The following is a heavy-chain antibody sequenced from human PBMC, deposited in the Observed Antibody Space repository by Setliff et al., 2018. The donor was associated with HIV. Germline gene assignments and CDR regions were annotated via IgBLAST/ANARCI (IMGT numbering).Heavy chain of an antibody. CDR3: ARGPDYSSSPPFDY. CDR1: GGSFSSYY. Sequence: KPSETLSLTCAVYGGSFSSYYWSWIRQPPGKGLEWIGEIYHSGSTNYNPSLKSRVTISEDTSKNQFSLKLSSVTAADTAVYYCARGPDYSSSPPFDYWGQGTLVTVSS. CDR2: IYHSGST. D-gene: IGHD6-6*01. V-gene: IGHV4-34*01. J-gene: IGHJ4*02.